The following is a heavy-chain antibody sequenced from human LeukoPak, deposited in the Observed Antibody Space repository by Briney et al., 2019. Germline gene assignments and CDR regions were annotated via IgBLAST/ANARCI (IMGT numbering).Heavy chain of an antibody. Sequence: PGGSLRLSCAASGFTFSSYSMNWVRQAPGKGLEWVSYISSSSSTIYYADSVKGRFTISRDNAKNSLYLQMNSLRDEDTAVYYCAREEGYCSSTSCSNWFDPWGQGTLVTVSS. J-gene: IGHJ5*02. CDR2: ISSSSSTI. V-gene: IGHV3-48*02. D-gene: IGHD2-2*01. CDR1: GFTFSSYS. CDR3: AREEGYCSSTSCSNWFDP.